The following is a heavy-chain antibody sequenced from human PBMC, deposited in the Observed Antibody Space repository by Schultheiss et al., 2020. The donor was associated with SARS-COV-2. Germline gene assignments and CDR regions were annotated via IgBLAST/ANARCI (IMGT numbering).Heavy chain of an antibody. D-gene: IGHD1-7*01. CDR2: IYYSGST. J-gene: IGHJ2*01. CDR1: GYSISSGYY. V-gene: IGHV4-38-2*02. CDR3: ARESEGTNWYFDL. Sequence: SETLSLTCAVSGYSISSGYYWGWIRQPPGKGLEWIGYIYYSGSTNYNPSLKSRVTISVDTSKNQFSLKLSSVTAADTAVYYCARESEGTNWYFDLWGRGTLVTVSS.